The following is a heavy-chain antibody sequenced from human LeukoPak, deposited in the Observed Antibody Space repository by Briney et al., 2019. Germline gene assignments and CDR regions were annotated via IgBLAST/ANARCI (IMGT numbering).Heavy chain of an antibody. CDR3: ARENPVGATYC. D-gene: IGHD1-26*01. J-gene: IGHJ4*02. CDR2: INPNSGGT. V-gene: IGHV1-2*02. CDR1: GYSFSGYY. Sequence: ASVKVSCKASGYSFSGYYIHWVRQAPGQGLEWLGWINPNSGGTSYAHKFQGRVTMTRDTSISTAYMELSRLRSDDTAVYYCARENPVGATYCWGQGILVTVSS.